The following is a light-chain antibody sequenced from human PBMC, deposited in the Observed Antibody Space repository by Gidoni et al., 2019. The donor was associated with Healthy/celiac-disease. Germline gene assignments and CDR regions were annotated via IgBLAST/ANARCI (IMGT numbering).Light chain of an antibody. J-gene: IGKJ2*01. V-gene: IGKV1-5*03. CDR1: QSISNW. Sequence: IQMPQSPSTLSVSVGDRVTITCRASQSISNWSAWYQQKQGTAPKLLIYKASNLESGVPSRFSGSGSGTEFTLTITSLQPDDFATYFCQQCNSYYTFGQGTKLEIK. CDR3: QQCNSYYT. CDR2: KAS.